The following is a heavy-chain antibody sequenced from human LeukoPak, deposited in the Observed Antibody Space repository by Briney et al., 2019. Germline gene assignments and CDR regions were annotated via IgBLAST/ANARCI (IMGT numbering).Heavy chain of an antibody. D-gene: IGHD1-20*01. V-gene: IGHV1-18*01. CDR3: ALDNWNEFDP. Sequence: ASVKVSCKASGYRFSSNGISWVRQAPGQGLEWVGWVSTYNSDTNYASRFRGRVTMTKDTSTSTVYMELRSLRTDDTAVYYCALDNWNEFDPWGQGTLVTVSS. CDR2: VSTYNSDT. CDR1: GYRFSSNG. J-gene: IGHJ5*02.